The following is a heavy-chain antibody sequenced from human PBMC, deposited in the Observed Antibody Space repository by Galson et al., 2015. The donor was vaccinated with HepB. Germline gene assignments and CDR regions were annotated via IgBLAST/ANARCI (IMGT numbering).Heavy chain of an antibody. J-gene: IGHJ4*02. D-gene: IGHD1-26*01. V-gene: IGHV3-23*01. Sequence: SLRLSCAASGFTFSTYAMSWVRQAPGKGLEWLSDISGGGTRTDYADSVKGRFTISRDNSKNTLYLQMNSLRAEDTAVYYCAKRGGSLGNYFDYWGQGTLVTVSS. CDR1: GFTFSTYA. CDR3: AKRGGSLGNYFDY. CDR2: ISGGGTRT.